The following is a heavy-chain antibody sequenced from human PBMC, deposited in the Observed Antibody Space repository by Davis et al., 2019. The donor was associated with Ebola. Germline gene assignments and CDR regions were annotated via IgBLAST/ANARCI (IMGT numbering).Heavy chain of an antibody. CDR2: ISGSGGST. V-gene: IGHV3-23*01. D-gene: IGHD1-26*01. CDR1: GFTFSSYA. Sequence: GESLKISCAASGFTFSSYAMSWVRQAPGKGLEWVSAISGSGGSTYYADSVKGRFTISRDNSKNTLYLQMNSLRAEDTAVYYCAKSARQYSGSYGDYWGQGTLVTVSS. CDR3: AKSARQYSGSYGDY. J-gene: IGHJ4*02.